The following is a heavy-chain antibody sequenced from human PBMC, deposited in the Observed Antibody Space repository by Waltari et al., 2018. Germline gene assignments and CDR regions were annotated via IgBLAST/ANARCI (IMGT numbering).Heavy chain of an antibody. CDR1: GGSFSDYY. CDR2: INRGGRT. V-gene: IGHV4-34*01. CDR3: ARGACSDTSCYANYYYMDV. J-gene: IGHJ6*03. Sequence: QVQLQQWGAGLLKPSETLSLTCAVYGGSFSDYYWTWIRHPPGKGLEWIGEINRGGRTHHRASSKGRVTISVDSSKTQFSLRLTSVAAADTAVYYCARGACSDTSCYANYYYMDVWGKGTAVTVSS. D-gene: IGHD2-2*01.